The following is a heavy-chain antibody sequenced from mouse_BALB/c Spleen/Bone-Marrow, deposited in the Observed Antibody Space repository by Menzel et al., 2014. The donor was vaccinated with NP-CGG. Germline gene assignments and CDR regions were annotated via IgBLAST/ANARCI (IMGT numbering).Heavy chain of an antibody. CDR1: GFNIKDTY. J-gene: IGHJ3*01. D-gene: IGHD2-2*01. CDR3: ARWLPLAY. Sequence: EVKLEESGAELVKPGASVELSCTASGFNIKDTYMHWVKQRPEQGLEWIGRIDPANGNTKYDPKFQGKATITADTSSNTAYLQLSSLTSEDTAVYYCARWLPLAYWGQGTLVTVSA. CDR2: IDPANGNT. V-gene: IGHV14-3*02.